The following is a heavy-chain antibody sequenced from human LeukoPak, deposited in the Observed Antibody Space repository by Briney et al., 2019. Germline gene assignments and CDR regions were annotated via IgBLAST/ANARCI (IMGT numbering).Heavy chain of an antibody. V-gene: IGHV4-39*07. J-gene: IGHJ4*02. CDR1: GGSISSSGYY. CDR2: IYYSGST. Sequence: PSETLSLTCTVSGGSISSSGYYWGWIRQPPGKGLEWIGNIYYSGSTYYNPSLKSRVTISVDTSKNQFSLKVYSVTAADTAVYYCARSTTVVTSPDYWGQGTLVTVSS. CDR3: ARSTTVVTSPDY. D-gene: IGHD4-23*01.